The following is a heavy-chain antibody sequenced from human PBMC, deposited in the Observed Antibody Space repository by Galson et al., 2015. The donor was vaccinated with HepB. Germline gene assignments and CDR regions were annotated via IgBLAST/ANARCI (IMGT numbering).Heavy chain of an antibody. J-gene: IGHJ4*02. CDR2: IIPILGIA. CDR3: ASYYGSGSYYNPFDY. V-gene: IGHV1-69*02. D-gene: IGHD3-10*01. Sequence: SVKVSCKASGGTFSSYTISWVRQAPGQGLEWMGRIIPILGIANYAQKFQGRVTITADKSTSTAYMELSSLRSEDTAVYYCASYYGSGSYYNPFDYWGQGTLVTVSS. CDR1: GGTFSSYT.